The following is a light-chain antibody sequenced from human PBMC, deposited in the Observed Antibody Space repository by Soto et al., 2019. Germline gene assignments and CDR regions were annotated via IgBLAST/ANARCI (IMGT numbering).Light chain of an antibody. CDR2: DVT. J-gene: IGLJ1*01. CDR1: SSDVGGYNY. CDR3: CSYAGTYTFFV. Sequence: ALTQPASVSGSPGQSVTISCSGSSSDVGGYNYVSWYQQQPGKAPKLLIYDVTIRTSGVSDRFSGSKSGNTASLTISDLQAEDDGDYYCCSYAGTYTFFVFGTGTKVTVL. V-gene: IGLV2-11*01.